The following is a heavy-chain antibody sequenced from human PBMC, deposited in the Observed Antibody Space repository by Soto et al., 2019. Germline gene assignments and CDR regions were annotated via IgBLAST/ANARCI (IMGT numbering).Heavy chain of an antibody. CDR1: GGTFSIYA. D-gene: IGHD4-17*01. V-gene: IGHV1-69*13. J-gene: IGHJ4*02. CDR3: ARGPYDYGDYVIFY. Sequence: GASVKVSCKASGGTFSIYAIIWVRQAPGQGLEWMGGIIPIFGTANYAQKFQGRVTITADESTSTAYMELSSLRSEDTAVYYCARGPYDYGDYVIFYWGQGTLVTVSS. CDR2: IIPIFGTA.